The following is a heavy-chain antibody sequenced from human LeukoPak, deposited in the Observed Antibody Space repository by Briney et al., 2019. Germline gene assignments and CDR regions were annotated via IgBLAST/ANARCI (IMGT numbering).Heavy chain of an antibody. D-gene: IGHD2-15*01. CDR2: IIPIFGTA. J-gene: IGHJ6*02. CDR1: GGTFSSYA. Sequence: GASVKVSCKASGGTFSSYAISWVRQAPGQGLEWMGGIIPIFGTANYAQKFQGRVTITADESTSTAYMELSSLRSEDTAVYYCARDFGYCSGGSCYSSDYYYYYGMDVWGQGTTVTVSS. V-gene: IGHV1-69*13. CDR3: ARDFGYCSGGSCYSSDYYYYYGMDV.